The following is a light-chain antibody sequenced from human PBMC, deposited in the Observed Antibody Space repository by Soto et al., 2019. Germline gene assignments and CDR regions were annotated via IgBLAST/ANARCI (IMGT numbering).Light chain of an antibody. CDR1: QSVSSK. Sequence: EIVLTQSPGTLSVSPGERATLPCRASQSVSSKLAWYQQKPGQAPRLLFYGASTGATGIPARFSGSGSETEFTLSISSLQSEDFAVYYCQQYNNGPGTFSQGTKVDIK. CDR3: QQYNNGPGT. J-gene: IGKJ1*01. V-gene: IGKV3-15*01. CDR2: GAS.